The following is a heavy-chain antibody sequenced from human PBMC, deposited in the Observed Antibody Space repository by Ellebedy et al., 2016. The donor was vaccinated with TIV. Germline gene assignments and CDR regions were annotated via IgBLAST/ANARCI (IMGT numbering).Heavy chain of an antibody. CDR2: INPTGGTT. CDR3: ARDRHYYGSGKPYEY. D-gene: IGHD3-10*01. CDR1: GYTFTSYS. J-gene: IGHJ4*02. Sequence: AASVKVSCKASGYTFTSYSMHWVRQAPGRGLEWMGIINPTGGTTKYAQKFQGTVTMTSDTSTSTVYMELSSLRSEDTAVYYCARDRHYYGSGKPYEYWGQGTLVTVSS. V-gene: IGHV1-46*01.